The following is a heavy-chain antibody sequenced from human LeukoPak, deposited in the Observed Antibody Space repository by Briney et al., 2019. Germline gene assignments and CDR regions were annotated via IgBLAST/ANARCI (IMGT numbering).Heavy chain of an antibody. Sequence: SETLSLTCTVSGGSISSYHWSWIRQPPGKGLEWIGDIYSSGSTNYNPSLKSRVTISVDNSKNQFSLKLSSVTAADTAVYYCARCTSGYSHFDYWGQGTLVTVSS. V-gene: IGHV4-4*09. D-gene: IGHD3-22*01. J-gene: IGHJ4*02. CDR3: ARCTSGYSHFDY. CDR1: GGSISSYH. CDR2: IYSSGST.